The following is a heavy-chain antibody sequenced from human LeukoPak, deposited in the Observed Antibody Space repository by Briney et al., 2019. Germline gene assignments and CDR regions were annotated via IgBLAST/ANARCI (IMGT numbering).Heavy chain of an antibody. D-gene: IGHD6-13*01. CDR3: ITDRDIAVGGRAFDI. CDR1: GFTFSNAW. CDR2: IKTKTDGGTT. J-gene: IGHJ3*02. Sequence: PGGSLRLSCAASGFTFSNAWMSWVRQAPGKGLEWVACIKTKTDGGTTDYAAPVKGRFTISRDDSKNTLNLQMNSLKTEDTALYYCITDRDIAVGGRAFDIWGQGTMVTVSS. V-gene: IGHV3-15*01.